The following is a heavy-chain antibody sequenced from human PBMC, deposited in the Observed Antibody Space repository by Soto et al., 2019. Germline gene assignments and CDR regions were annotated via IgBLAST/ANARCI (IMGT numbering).Heavy chain of an antibody. CDR3: AREAVAGLLGAFDI. Sequence: QVQLVQSGAEVKEPGSSVKVSCKASGGSFSSNAFSWVRQAPGQGLEWMGGIIPVYGKTDYAQQFQGRVTIPADESTSTAYMELSSLRSEDTAVYYCAREAVAGLLGAFDIWGQGTMVTVSS. D-gene: IGHD6-19*01. CDR1: GGSFSSNA. J-gene: IGHJ3*02. V-gene: IGHV1-69*01. CDR2: IIPVYGKT.